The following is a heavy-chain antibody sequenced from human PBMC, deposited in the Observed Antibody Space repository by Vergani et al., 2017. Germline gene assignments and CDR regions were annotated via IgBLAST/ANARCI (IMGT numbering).Heavy chain of an antibody. D-gene: IGHD2-2*01. CDR3: AKGARGVVPAAMFGLVGWFDP. V-gene: IGHV3-43D*03. CDR1: GFTFDDYA. J-gene: IGHJ5*02. Sequence: EVQLVESGGVVVQPGGSLRLSCAASGFTFDDYAMHWVRQAPGKGLEWVSLISWDGGSTYYADSVKGRFTISIDNSKNSLYLQMNSLRAEDTALYYCAKGARGVVPAAMFGLVGWFDPWGQGTLVTVSS. CDR2: ISWDGGST.